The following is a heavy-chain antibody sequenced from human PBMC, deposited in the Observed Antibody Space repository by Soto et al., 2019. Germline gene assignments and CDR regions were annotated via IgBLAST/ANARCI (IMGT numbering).Heavy chain of an antibody. CDR3: ARDSCSSTSCYSLY. CDR2: ISAYNGNT. D-gene: IGHD2-2*01. J-gene: IGHJ4*02. CDR1: GYTFTSYG. V-gene: IGHV1-18*01. Sequence: ASVKVSCKASGYTFTSYGISWVRQAPGQGLEWMGWISAYNGNTNYAQKLQGRVTMTTDTSTSTAYMELRSLRSDDTAVYYCARDSCSSTSCYSLYWGQGTLVTVSS.